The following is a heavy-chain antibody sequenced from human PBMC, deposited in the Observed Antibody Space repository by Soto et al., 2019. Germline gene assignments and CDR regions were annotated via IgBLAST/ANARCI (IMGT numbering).Heavy chain of an antibody. J-gene: IGHJ5*02. CDR3: ARDTYYDFWSGYFSQSRGKTSNWFDP. V-gene: IGHV3-33*01. Sequence: GGSLRLSCAASGFTFSSYGMHWVRQAPGKGLEWVAVIWYDGSNKYYADSVKGRFTISRDNSKNTLYLQMNSLRAEDTAVYYCARDTYYDFWSGYFSQSRGKTSNWFDPWGQGTLVTVSS. D-gene: IGHD3-3*01. CDR1: GFTFSSYG. CDR2: IWYDGSNK.